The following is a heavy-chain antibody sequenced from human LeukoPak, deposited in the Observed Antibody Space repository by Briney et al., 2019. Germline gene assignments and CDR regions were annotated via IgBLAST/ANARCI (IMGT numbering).Heavy chain of an antibody. Sequence: GGSLRLSCAVSGFTFSSYAMSWVRQAPGKGLEWVSTISGSGGSPYHAGSVKGRFTISRDNSKNTLYLQMNSLRAEDTAIYYCAKGAFEQWLVQVIPFDYWGQGTLVTVSS. D-gene: IGHD6-19*01. J-gene: IGHJ4*02. CDR2: ISGSGGSP. V-gene: IGHV3-23*01. CDR1: GFTFSSYA. CDR3: AKGAFEQWLVQVIPFDY.